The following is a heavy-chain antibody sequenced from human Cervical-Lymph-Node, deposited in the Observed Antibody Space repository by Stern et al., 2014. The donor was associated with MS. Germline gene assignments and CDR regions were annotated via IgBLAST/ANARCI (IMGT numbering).Heavy chain of an antibody. CDR3: ARAPRGISGSD. CDR1: GFTFSTYW. CDR2: IAQDGGEK. Sequence: QLVQSGGGLVQPGGSLRLSCVASGFTFSTYWMSWVRQAPGKGLEWVANIAQDGGEKYYVDSVKGRFTISRDNTKNSLNLQMDSLRAEDTAVYYCARAPRGISGSDWGQGTLVTVSS. D-gene: IGHD1-1*01. J-gene: IGHJ4*02. V-gene: IGHV3-7*01.